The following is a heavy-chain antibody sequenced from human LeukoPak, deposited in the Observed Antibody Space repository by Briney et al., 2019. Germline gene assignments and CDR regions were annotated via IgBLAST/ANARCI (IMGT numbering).Heavy chain of an antibody. D-gene: IGHD5-24*01. J-gene: IGHJ4*02. CDR2: INPNNGGT. Sequence: ASVKVSCKASGYTFTGYYIHWVRQAPGQGLEWMGRINPNNGGTNYAQKFQGWVTMTRDTSISTAYMELSRLRSDDTAVYYCARGRRDGYNWGFDYWGQGTLVTVSS. CDR1: GYTFTGYY. CDR3: ARGRRDGYNWGFDY. V-gene: IGHV1-2*04.